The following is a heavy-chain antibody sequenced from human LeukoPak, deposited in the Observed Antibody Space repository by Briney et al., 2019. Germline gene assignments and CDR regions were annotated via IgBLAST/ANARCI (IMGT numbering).Heavy chain of an antibody. V-gene: IGHV4-4*02. J-gene: IGHJ4*02. Sequence: SETLSLTCGVSGGSVINTNWWTWVRQPPGKGLEWIGVVHLDGRTNYNPSLESRLTMSVDVSENQVSLKLTSVTAADTAVYYCAREGGFYRPLDYSGQGTLVTVSS. CDR1: GGSVINTNW. D-gene: IGHD3-3*01. CDR2: VHLDGRT. CDR3: AREGGFYRPLDY.